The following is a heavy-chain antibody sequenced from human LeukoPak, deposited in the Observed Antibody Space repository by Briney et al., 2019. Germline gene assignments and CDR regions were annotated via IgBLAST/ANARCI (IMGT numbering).Heavy chain of an antibody. CDR2: ISSSSSYI. J-gene: IGHJ4*02. V-gene: IGHV3-21*01. CDR1: GFTFSSYS. D-gene: IGHD4-17*01. Sequence: PGGSLRLSCAASGFTFSSYSMNWVRQAPGKGLGWVSSISSSSSYIYYADSVKGRFTISRDNAKNSLYLQMNSLRAEDTAVYYCASLLPDYGFQWGQGTLVTVSS. CDR3: ASLLPDYGFQ.